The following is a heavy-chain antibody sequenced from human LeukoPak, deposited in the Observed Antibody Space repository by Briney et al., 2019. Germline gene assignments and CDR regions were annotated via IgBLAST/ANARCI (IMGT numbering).Heavy chain of an antibody. D-gene: IGHD1-26*01. CDR1: GYTFTTYY. V-gene: IGHV1-46*01. CDR2: INPSGGST. Sequence: ASVKVSRKASGYTFTTYYMHWVRQAPGQGLEWMGIINPSGGSTSYPQKFQGRVTMTRDTSTSTVYMEMSSLRSEDTAVYYCASLHVSGSHDAFDIWGQGTMVTVSS. CDR3: ASLHVSGSHDAFDI. J-gene: IGHJ3*02.